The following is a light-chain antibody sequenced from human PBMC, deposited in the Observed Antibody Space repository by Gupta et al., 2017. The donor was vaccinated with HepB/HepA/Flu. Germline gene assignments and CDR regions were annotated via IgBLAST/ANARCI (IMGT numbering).Light chain of an antibody. CDR3: QHYKDWPPWT. J-gene: IGKJ1*01. CDR1: QDIRTS. Sequence: EIVMTQSPATLSVSPGERAILSCWASQDIRTSLAWYQQKPGQAPRLLLFEVSLRDTGVPARFSGSGSGKEFTLTISSRQSEDFAIYYCQHYKDWPPWTFGQGTKVEIK. CDR2: EVS. V-gene: IGKV3-15*01.